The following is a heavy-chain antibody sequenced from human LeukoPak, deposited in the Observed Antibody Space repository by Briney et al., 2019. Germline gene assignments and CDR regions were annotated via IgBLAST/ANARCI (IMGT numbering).Heavy chain of an antibody. CDR3: AKSGYNRFDY. Sequence: GGSLRLSCAASGFTFSTYSMNWVRQAPGKGLEWVSSISSNSRYIYNADSMRGRFTISRDNAKNTLYLQMNSLIAEDTAVYYCAKSGYNRFDYWGQGTRVTVSS. V-gene: IGHV3-21*04. J-gene: IGHJ4*02. CDR2: ISSNSRYI. CDR1: GFTFSTYS. D-gene: IGHD5-24*01.